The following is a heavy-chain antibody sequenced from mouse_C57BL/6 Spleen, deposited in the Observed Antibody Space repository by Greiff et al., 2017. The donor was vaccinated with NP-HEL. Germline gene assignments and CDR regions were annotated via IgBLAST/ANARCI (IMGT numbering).Heavy chain of an antibody. CDR2: IYPGDGDT. J-gene: IGHJ4*01. D-gene: IGHD2-2*01. CDR3: ARSGYGYDDYYAMDY. Sequence: QVQLKESGPELVKPGASVKISCKASGYAFSSSWMNWVKQRPGKGLEWIGRIYPGDGDTNYNGKFKGKATLTADKSSSTAYMQLSSLTSEDSAVYFCARSGYGYDDYYAMDYWGQGTSVTVSS. CDR1: GYAFSSSW. V-gene: IGHV1-82*01.